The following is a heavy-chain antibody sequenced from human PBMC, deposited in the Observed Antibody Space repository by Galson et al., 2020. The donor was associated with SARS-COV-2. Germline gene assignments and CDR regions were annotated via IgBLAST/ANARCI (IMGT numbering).Heavy chain of an antibody. D-gene: IGHD2-21*01. CDR3: AHAAYSASSPPLDS. Sequence: GPTLVKPTQTLTLTCTLSGFSPSTTGVSEGRIRQTPQKALEWLAFIYWDDDKRYSPSMKTRLTITKDTSKNQVVLTMTDVDPVDTATYYCAHAAYSASSPPLDSWGQGTLVTVSS. CDR1: GFSPSTTGVS. J-gene: IGHJ4*02. CDR2: IYWDDDK. V-gene: IGHV2-5*02.